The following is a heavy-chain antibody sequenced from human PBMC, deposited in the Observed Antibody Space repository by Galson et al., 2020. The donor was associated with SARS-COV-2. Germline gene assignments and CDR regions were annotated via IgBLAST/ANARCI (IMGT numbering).Heavy chain of an antibody. CDR2: MYHTGNT. V-gene: IGHV4-39*01. J-gene: IGHJ5*02. D-gene: IGHD4-4*01. CDR3: ARPLHHLGDNWFDP. CDR1: GGTISGSSHY. Sequence: SETLSLTCSASGGTISGSSHYWGWIRQPPGKGLQWIGSMYHTGNTYYNPSLRSRVTTSIDTSRNEFSLRLDSVTAADTAVYYCARPLHHLGDNWFDPWGQGTLVIVSS.